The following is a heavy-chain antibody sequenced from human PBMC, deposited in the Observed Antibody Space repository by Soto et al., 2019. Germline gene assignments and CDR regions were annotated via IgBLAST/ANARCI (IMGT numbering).Heavy chain of an antibody. CDR1: GFTFEDYA. J-gene: IGHJ4*02. CDR3: ARTTWGYGEPLDS. D-gene: IGHD4-17*01. Sequence: EVHLVESGGGVAQPGRSLRLSCATSGFTFEDYAMHWVRQGPGKGLEWVSGISWNSDKIGYAGSVKGRFTISRDNAKKSLFLQMNSLRSEDTAFYFCARTTWGYGEPLDSWGQGTLVTVSS. V-gene: IGHV3-9*01. CDR2: ISWNSDKI.